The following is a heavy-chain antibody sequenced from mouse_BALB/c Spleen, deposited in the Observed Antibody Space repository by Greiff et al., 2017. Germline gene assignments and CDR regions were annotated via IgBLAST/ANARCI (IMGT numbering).Heavy chain of an antibody. CDR3: ARGGITTSRAMDY. CDR2: IRNKANGYTT. Sequence: EVKVVESGGGLVQPGGSLRLSCATSGFTFTDYYMSWVRQPPGKALEWLGFIRNKANGYTTEYSASVKGRFTISRDNSQSILYLQINTLRAEDSATYYCARGGITTSRAMDYWGQGTSVTVSS. J-gene: IGHJ4*01. D-gene: IGHD2-4*01. V-gene: IGHV7-3*02. CDR1: GFTFTDYY.